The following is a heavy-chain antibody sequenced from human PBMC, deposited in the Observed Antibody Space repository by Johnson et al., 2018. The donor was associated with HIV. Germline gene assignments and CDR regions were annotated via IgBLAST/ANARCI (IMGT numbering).Heavy chain of an antibody. V-gene: IGHV3-30*04. CDR2: ISYDGTNK. Sequence: QVQLVESGGGVVQPGRSLTLSCEVSGFTFSTFAFHWVRQAPGKGLEWVAFISYDGTNKYYAVSVKGRFTISRDNSKNTVFLQMNSLRAEDTALYYCARGGDIVPQDPFDFWGQGTMVTVSS. J-gene: IGHJ3*01. CDR3: ARGGDIVPQDPFDF. CDR1: GFTFSTFA. D-gene: IGHD2-8*01.